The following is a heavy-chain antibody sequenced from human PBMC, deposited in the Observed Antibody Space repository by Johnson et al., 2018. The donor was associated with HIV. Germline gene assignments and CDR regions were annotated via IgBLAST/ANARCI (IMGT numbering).Heavy chain of an antibody. J-gene: IGHJ3*02. CDR3: ARGTNTLIRGVIGFDI. Sequence: VQLVESGGGLVQPGGSLRLSCAASGFTVSSNYMSWVRQAPGKGLEWVSVISSGDRAFYSDSVKGRFTISRDHSKNTLNLQMNTLRAEDTAVYYCARGTNTLIRGVIGFDIWGQGTMVTVSS. CDR2: ISSGDRA. CDR1: GFTVSSNY. D-gene: IGHD3-10*01. V-gene: IGHV3-53*01.